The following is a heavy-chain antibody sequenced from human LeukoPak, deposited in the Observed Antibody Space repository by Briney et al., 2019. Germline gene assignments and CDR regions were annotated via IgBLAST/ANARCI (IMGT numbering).Heavy chain of an antibody. CDR1: GYSFTSYW. CDR2: VYPGDSDT. J-gene: IGHJ3*02. V-gene: IGHV5-51*07. Sequence: GESLKISCQGSGYSFTSYWVGWVHQMPGKGLEWMGTVYPGDSDTRYSPSFQGQVTISADKSISTAYLQWSSLKASDTAIYYCARRDGYNMGAFDIWGQGTMVTVSS. D-gene: IGHD5-24*01. CDR3: ARRDGYNMGAFDI.